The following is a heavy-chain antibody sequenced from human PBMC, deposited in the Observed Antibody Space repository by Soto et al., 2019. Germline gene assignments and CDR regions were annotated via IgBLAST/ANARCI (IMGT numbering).Heavy chain of an antibody. Sequence: QVQLVQSGAEVKKPGASVKVSCKASGYTFTSYGISWVRQAPGQGLEWMGWISAYNGNTNYAQKLQGRVTMTTDTSTSTAYMELRSLRSDDTAVYYCARGNLGYCSGGSFYSRWYFDLWGRCTLVTVSS. CDR1: GYTFTSYG. V-gene: IGHV1-18*04. J-gene: IGHJ2*01. CDR3: ARGNLGYCSGGSFYSRWYFDL. CDR2: ISAYNGNT. D-gene: IGHD2-15*01.